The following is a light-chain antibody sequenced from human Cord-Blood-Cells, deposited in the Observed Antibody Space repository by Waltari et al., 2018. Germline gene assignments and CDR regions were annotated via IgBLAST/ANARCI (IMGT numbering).Light chain of an antibody. CDR1: LSVSSN. CDR3: QQYNNWPRT. Sequence: EIVMTQSPATLSVSPGERATLSCRAGLSVSSNLAWYQQKPGQAPRRLIYGASTTATGIPARFSGSGSGTEFTLTISSLQSEDFAVYYCQQYNNWPRTFGQGTKVEIK. CDR2: GAS. V-gene: IGKV3-15*01. J-gene: IGKJ1*01.